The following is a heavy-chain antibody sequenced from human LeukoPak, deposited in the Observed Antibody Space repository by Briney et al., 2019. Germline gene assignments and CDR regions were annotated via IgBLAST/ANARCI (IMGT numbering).Heavy chain of an antibody. V-gene: IGHV3-23*01. CDR2: ISDSGGST. CDR1: RFTFSSYA. D-gene: IGHD3-22*01. CDR3: AKVYLYDSSYYDY. Sequence: GGSLRLSCAASRFTFSSYAMSWVRQAPGKGLEWVSGISDSGGSTYYADSVKGRFTISRDNSKNTLFLQMNSLRVEDTAVYYCAKVYLYDSSYYDYWGQGTLVTVSS. J-gene: IGHJ4*02.